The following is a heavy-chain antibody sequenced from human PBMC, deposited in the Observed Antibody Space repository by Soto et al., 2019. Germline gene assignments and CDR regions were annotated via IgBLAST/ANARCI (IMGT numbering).Heavy chain of an antibody. CDR1: GYTFINCG. V-gene: IGHV1-18*01. CDR3: ARDISYSDRSGSYYALDN. D-gene: IGHD3-22*01. J-gene: IGHJ4*02. Sequence: ASVKVSCKASGYTFINCGISWVRQAPGQGLEWMGWISVYNGNTKSAQKFQDRITMTTDTVTNTAYMELRSLKSDDTAVYYCARDISYSDRSGSYYALDNWGQGTLVTVSS. CDR2: ISVYNGNT.